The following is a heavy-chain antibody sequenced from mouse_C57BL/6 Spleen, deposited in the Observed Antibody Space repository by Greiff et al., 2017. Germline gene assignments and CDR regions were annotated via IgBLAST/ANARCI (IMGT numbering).Heavy chain of an antibody. Sequence: QVQLQQPGAELVKPGASVKLSCTASGYTFTSYWMHWVKQRPGQGLEWIGMFHPNSGSTNYNEKFKSKATLTIDKSSNTAYMQLSSLTSEDSAVYYCARGELLQDFYAMDYWGQGTSVTVSS. V-gene: IGHV1-64*01. J-gene: IGHJ4*01. D-gene: IGHD2-12*01. CDR1: GYTFTSYW. CDR3: ARGELLQDFYAMDY. CDR2: FHPNSGST.